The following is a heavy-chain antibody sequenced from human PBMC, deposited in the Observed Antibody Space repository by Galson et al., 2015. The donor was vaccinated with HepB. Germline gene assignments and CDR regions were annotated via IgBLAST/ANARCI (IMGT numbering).Heavy chain of an antibody. CDR2: ISYDVNTK. D-gene: IGHD5-12*01. Sequence: TFSSDAMHWVRQAPGKGLEWVAVISYDVNTKYYADSVKGRFTISRDNSKITLFLQMNSLRTDDTAVYYCARGRGQDSGYDFLFNSWGQGTLVTVSS. CDR1: TFSSDA. J-gene: IGHJ4*02. CDR3: ARGRGQDSGYDFLFNS. V-gene: IGHV3-30*04.